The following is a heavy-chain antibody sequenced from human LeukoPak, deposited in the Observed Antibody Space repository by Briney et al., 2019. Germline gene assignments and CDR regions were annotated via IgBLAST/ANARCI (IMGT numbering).Heavy chain of an antibody. CDR1: GFTFSSYA. Sequence: GGSLRLSCAASGFTFSSYAMSWVRQAPGKGLEGVSTISGSGGSTYYADSVKGWFTISRDNSKNTLYLQMNSLRAEDTAVYYCAKNGHMVRHNWFDPWGQGTLVTVSS. D-gene: IGHD3-10*01. CDR2: ISGSGGST. V-gene: IGHV3-23*01. J-gene: IGHJ5*02. CDR3: AKNGHMVRHNWFDP.